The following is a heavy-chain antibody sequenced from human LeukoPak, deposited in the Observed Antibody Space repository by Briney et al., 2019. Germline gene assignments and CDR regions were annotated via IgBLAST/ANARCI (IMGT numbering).Heavy chain of an antibody. Sequence: ASVKVSCKASGYTFTGYYMHWVRQAPGQGLEWMGWINPNNGGTNYAQKFQGRATMTRDTSISTAYMELSRLGSDDTAVYYCARDPYYGSGSYSFDPWGQGTLVTVSS. J-gene: IGHJ5*02. D-gene: IGHD3-10*01. CDR3: ARDPYYGSGSYSFDP. CDR1: GYTFTGYY. CDR2: INPNNGGT. V-gene: IGHV1-2*02.